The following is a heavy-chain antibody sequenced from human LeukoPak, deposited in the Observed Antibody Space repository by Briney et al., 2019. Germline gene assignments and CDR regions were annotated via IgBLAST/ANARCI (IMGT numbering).Heavy chain of an antibody. Sequence: ASVKVSCKASGGTFSSYAISWVRQAPGQGLEWMGGIIPIFGTANYAQKFQGRVTITADESTSTAYMELSSLRSEDTAVYYCARTTVVTWDFDYWGQGTLVTVSS. J-gene: IGHJ4*02. CDR3: ARTTVVTWDFDY. CDR2: IIPIFGTA. CDR1: GGTFSSYA. D-gene: IGHD4-23*01. V-gene: IGHV1-69*13.